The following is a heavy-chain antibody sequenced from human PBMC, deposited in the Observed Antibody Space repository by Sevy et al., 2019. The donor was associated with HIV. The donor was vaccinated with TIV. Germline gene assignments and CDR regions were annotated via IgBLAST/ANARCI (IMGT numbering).Heavy chain of an antibody. J-gene: IGHJ4*02. CDR1: GFTFSKYS. CDR3: AREGCTKPHDY. Sequence: GGSLRLSCAASGFTFSKYSMSWVRQPPGKGLEWVSTLSFGCGEINYADSVKGRFTSSRDNSKSSGNLQMNNLRPEDTAVYYCAREGCTKPHDYWGQGTLVTVSS. D-gene: IGHD2-8*01. CDR2: LSFGCGEI. V-gene: IGHV3-23*01.